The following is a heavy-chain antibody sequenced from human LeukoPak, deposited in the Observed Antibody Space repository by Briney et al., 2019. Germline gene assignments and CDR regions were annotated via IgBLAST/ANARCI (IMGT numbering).Heavy chain of an antibody. D-gene: IGHD2-8*01. CDR3: ATLYAGSTDY. J-gene: IGHJ4*02. V-gene: IGHV3-74*01. CDR2: IKPDGSSI. CDR1: GFTLSSYW. Sequence: GGSLRLSCAASGFTLSSYWMNWVRQAPGKGLVWVARIKPDGSSISYADSVKGRFTISRDNAKNTLYLQMNSLRAEDTAVYYCATLYAGSTDYWGRGTLVTVSS.